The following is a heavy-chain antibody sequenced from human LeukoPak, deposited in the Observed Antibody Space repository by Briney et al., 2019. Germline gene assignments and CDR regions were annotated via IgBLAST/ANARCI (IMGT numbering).Heavy chain of an antibody. Sequence: SETLSLTCTVSGGSISSGGYYWSWIRQHPGTGLEWIGYIYYNGSTYYNPSLKSRVTISVDTSKNQFSLKLSSVTAADTAVYYCARDLRSYYYDSSGYRYWYFDLWGRGTLVTVSS. CDR2: IYYNGST. D-gene: IGHD3-22*01. CDR3: ARDLRSYYYDSSGYRYWYFDL. CDR1: GGSISSGGYY. V-gene: IGHV4-31*03. J-gene: IGHJ2*01.